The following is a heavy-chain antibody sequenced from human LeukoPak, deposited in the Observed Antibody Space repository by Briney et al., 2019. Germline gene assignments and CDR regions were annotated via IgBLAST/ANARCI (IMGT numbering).Heavy chain of an antibody. D-gene: IGHD6-19*01. CDR3: ARGRLKRVPFTKVAGALDY. Sequence: ASVKVSCKASGYTFRNYGITWVRQAPGQGLEWMGWIGTYNGNTDYAQKFQGRVIMTPDTSTTTAHMELRSLRSDDTAVYYCARGRLKRVPFTKVAGALDYWGQGTRVTVSS. J-gene: IGHJ4*02. CDR2: IGTYNGNT. CDR1: GYTFRNYG. V-gene: IGHV1-18*01.